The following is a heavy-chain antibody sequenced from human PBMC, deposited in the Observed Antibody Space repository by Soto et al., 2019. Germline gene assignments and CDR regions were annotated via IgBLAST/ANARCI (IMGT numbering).Heavy chain of an antibody. D-gene: IGHD2-15*01. CDR2: IWYDGSNK. CDR1: GFTFSSYG. V-gene: IGHV3-33*01. CDR3: ARDATTYLIGYCSCGSCYDAFEI. J-gene: IGHJ3*02. Sequence: QVQLVESGGGVVQPGRSLRLSCAASGFTFSSYGMHWVRQAPGKGLEWVAVIWYDGSNKYYADSVKGRFTISRDNSKNTLYLQMNSLRAEDTAVYYCARDATTYLIGYCSCGSCYDAFEIWGQGTMVTVSS.